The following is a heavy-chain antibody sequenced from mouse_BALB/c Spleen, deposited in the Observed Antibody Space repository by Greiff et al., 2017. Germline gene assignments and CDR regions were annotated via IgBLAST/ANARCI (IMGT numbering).Heavy chain of an antibody. D-gene: IGHD3-2*01. CDR2: IRSKANNHAT. J-gene: IGHJ3*01. CDR3: TRRTARARFAY. V-gene: IGHV6-6*01. Sequence: EVQLQQSGGGLVQPGGSMKLSCAASGFTFSDAWMDWVRQSPEKGLEWVAEIRSKANNHATYYAESVKGRFTIARDDSTSSVYLPMTSLRAEDTGIYCWTRRTARARFAYWGQGTLVTVSA. CDR1: GFTFSDAW.